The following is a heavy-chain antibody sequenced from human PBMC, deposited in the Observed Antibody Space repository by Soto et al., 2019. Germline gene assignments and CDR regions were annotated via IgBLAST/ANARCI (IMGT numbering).Heavy chain of an antibody. Sequence: EVQLLESGGGLVQPGGSLRLSCAASGFTFSSYAMSWVRQAPGKGLEWVSAISGSGGSTYYADSVKGRFTISRDNSKNTLYLQMNSLRAEDTDVYYCAKFSGGSHYYYYMDVWGKGTTVTVSS. CDR3: AKFSGGSHYYYYMDV. J-gene: IGHJ6*03. V-gene: IGHV3-23*01. CDR1: GFTFSSYA. CDR2: ISGSGGST. D-gene: IGHD3-10*01.